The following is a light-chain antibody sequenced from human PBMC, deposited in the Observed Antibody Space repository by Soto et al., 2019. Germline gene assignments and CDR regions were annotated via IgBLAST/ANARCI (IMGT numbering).Light chain of an antibody. CDR1: SGHSSYI. J-gene: IGLJ2*01. V-gene: IGLV4-60*03. CDR2: LESSGRY. Sequence: QPVLTQSSFASASLGSSVKLSCTLSSGHSSYIIAWHQQHPGEAPRYLMNLESSGRYNKESGVPDRFSGSSSGADRYLIISILQSEDEADYYCETWDSNTQVFGGGTKLTVL. CDR3: ETWDSNTQV.